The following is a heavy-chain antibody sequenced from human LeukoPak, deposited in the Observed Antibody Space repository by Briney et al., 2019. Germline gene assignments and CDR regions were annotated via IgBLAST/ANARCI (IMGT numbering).Heavy chain of an antibody. J-gene: IGHJ3*02. CDR1: GYSISSGYY. CDR3: ARLPTTGYSSGWLGYDAFDI. Sequence: ASETLSLTCTVSGYSISSGYYWGWIRQPPGKGLEWIGSIYHSGSTYYNPSLKSRVTISVDTSKNQFSLKLSSVTAADTAVYYCARLPTTGYSSGWLGYDAFDIWGQGTMVTVSS. CDR2: IYHSGST. V-gene: IGHV4-38-2*02. D-gene: IGHD6-19*01.